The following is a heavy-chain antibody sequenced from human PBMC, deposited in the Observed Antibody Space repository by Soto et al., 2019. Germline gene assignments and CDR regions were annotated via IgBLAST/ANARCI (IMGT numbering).Heavy chain of an antibody. CDR3: ARHLGGNHYYYGMDV. J-gene: IGHJ6*02. V-gene: IGHV1-69*12. Sequence: QVQLVQSGAEVKKPGSSVKVSCKASGGTFSSYAISWVRQAPGQGLEWMGGIIPIFGTADYAQKFQGRVTITADESASTAYMDLSSLRSEDTAVYYCARHLGGNHYYYGMDVWGQGTTVTVSS. CDR1: GGTFSSYA. D-gene: IGHD3-16*01. CDR2: IIPIFGTA.